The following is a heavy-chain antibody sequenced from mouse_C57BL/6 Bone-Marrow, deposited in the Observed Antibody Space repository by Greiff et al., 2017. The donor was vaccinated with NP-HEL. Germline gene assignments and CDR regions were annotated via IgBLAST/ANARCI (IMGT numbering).Heavy chain of an antibody. CDR3: ARFGDYHEFYWYFDG. CDR1: GYTFTSYW. Sequence: VQLQQPGAELVRPGTSVKLSCKASGYTFTSYWMHWVKQRPGQGLEWIGVIDPSDSYTNYNQKFKGKATLTVDTSSSTAYMQLSSLTSEDSAGYYWARFGDYHEFYWYFDGWGTGTTVTVSS. D-gene: IGHD2-4*01. J-gene: IGHJ1*03. V-gene: IGHV1-59*01. CDR2: IDPSDSYT.